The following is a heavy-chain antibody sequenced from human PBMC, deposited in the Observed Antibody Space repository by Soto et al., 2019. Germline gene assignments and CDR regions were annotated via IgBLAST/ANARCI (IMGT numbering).Heavy chain of an antibody. J-gene: IGHJ4*02. CDR2: VFYTGFT. CDR3: ASSQKGYNWNYFDH. D-gene: IGHD1-20*01. Sequence: PSETLSLTCAVSGGSISGSYYYWGWLRQSPGRGAEWIGSVFYTGFTSYNPSLESRVSVSVDTSKNQFSLKVSAVTAADTAVYYCASSQKGYNWNYFDHWGQGALVTVSS. V-gene: IGHV4-39*01. CDR1: GGSISGSYYY.